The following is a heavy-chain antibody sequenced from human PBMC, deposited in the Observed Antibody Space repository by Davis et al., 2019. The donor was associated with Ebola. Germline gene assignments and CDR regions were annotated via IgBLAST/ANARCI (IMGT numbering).Heavy chain of an antibody. J-gene: IGHJ5*02. V-gene: IGHV3-11*06. D-gene: IGHD6-19*01. CDR2: MSGDSLYT. Sequence: PGGFLRLSCAASGFTFTTYALSWIRQAPGKGLEWVSYMSGDSLYTNYAESVRGRFTISRDDAKNSLYLQMNSLRVEDTAVYYCARDPDTSGYYSWFDPWGQGTLVTVS. CDR1: GFTFTTYA. CDR3: ARDPDTSGYYSWFDP.